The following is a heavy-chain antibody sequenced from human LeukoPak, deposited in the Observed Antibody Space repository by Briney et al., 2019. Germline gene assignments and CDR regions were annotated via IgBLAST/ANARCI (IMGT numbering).Heavy chain of an antibody. V-gene: IGHV1-24*01. D-gene: IGHD2-15*01. CDR2: FDPEDGET. CDR3: ASGPYCSGGSCYSVSADYYYYYMDV. CDR1: GYTHTELS. Sequence: ASVKVSCKVSGYTHTELSMHWVRQAPGKGLEWMGGFDPEDGETIYAQKFQGRVTMTEDTSTDTAYMELSSLRSEDTAVYYCASGPYCSGGSCYSVSADYYYYYMDVWGKGTTVTISS. J-gene: IGHJ6*03.